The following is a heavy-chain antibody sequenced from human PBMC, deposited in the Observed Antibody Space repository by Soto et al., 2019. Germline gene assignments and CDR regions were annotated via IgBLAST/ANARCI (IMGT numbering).Heavy chain of an antibody. CDR1: GGCISSYY. D-gene: IGHD3-10*01. Sequence: SQTLSLTCTVSGGCISSYYLSWIRQPAGKGLEWIGRIYTSGSINYNPSLKRRVTMLVDTSKNQFSLKLSSVTAADTAVYYCAQSAVVRDPTGDYGMDVWGQGTTVTVSS. CDR3: AQSAVVRDPTGDYGMDV. V-gene: IGHV4-4*07. J-gene: IGHJ6*02. CDR2: IYTSGSI.